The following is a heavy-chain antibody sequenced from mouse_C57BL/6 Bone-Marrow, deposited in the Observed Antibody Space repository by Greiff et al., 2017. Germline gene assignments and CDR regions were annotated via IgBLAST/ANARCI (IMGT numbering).Heavy chain of an antibody. J-gene: IGHJ1*03. D-gene: IGHD1-1*01. V-gene: IGHV5-9*01. CDR1: GFTFSSYT. CDR2: ISGGGGNP. CDR3: SRQVSTVLATKYFDV. Sequence: EVQRVESGGGLVKPGGSLKLSCAASGFTFSSYTMPWVRQTPEKRLQWVAAISGGGGNPYYPDSVKGRSTFSRDNDKNILYLQISSMRSEDTALYYCSRQVSTVLATKYFDVWGTGTTVTVSS.